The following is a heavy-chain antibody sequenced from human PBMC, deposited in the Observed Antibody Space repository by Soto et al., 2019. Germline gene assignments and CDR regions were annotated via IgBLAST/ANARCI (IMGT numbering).Heavy chain of an antibody. CDR2: IDYSGST. D-gene: IGHD2-2*01. J-gene: IGHJ5*02. CDR3: ARASRYCSSTSCPILQGFGWFDP. V-gene: IGHV4-59*01. CDR1: GGSISSYY. Sequence: QVQLQESGPGLVKPSETLSLTCTVSGGSISSYYWSWIRQPPGKGLEWIGYIDYSGSTNYNPSLKSRVTLSVDTSKNQFSLKLSSVTAADTAVYYCARASRYCSSTSCPILQGFGWFDPWGQGTLVTVSS.